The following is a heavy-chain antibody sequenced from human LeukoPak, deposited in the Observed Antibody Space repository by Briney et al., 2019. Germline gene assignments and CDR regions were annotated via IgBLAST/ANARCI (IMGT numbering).Heavy chain of an antibody. D-gene: IGHD4-17*01. CDR2: IYHSGST. CDR3: ASISWGPYGDYSY. CDR1: GGSISSSNW. V-gene: IGHV4-4*02. Sequence: PSGTLSLTCAVSGGSISSSNWWSWVRQPPGKGLEWIGEIYHSGSTNYNPSLKSRVTISVDKSKNQFSLKLSSVTAADTAVYYCASISWGPYGDYSYWGQGTLVTVSS. J-gene: IGHJ4*02.